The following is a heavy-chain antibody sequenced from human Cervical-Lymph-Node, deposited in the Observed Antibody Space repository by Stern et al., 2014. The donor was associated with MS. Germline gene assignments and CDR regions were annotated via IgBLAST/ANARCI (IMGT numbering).Heavy chain of an antibody. D-gene: IGHD3-3*01. V-gene: IGHV2-70*04. CDR2: IGWADDN. J-gene: IGHJ4*02. Sequence: QVTLKESGPALVKPTQTLTLTCTFSGFSLSTSGMRVSWIPPPPGKDLEWLAPIGWADDNFYHTSLNTRLTISKDTSKNQVVLTMTNMGPVDTATYYCARSPPYYEFWNDYYYFDYGGQGTLVAVSA. CDR1: GFSLSTSGMR. CDR3: ARSPPYYEFWNDYYYFDY.